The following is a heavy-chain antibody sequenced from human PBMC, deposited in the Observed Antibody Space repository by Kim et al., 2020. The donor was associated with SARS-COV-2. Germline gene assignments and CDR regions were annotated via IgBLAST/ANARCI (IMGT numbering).Heavy chain of an antibody. CDR2: INAGNGNT. J-gene: IGHJ4*02. CDR1: GYTFTSYA. Sequence: ASVKVSCKASGYTFTSYAMHWVRQAPGQRLEWMGWINAGNGNTKYSQKFQGRVTITRDTSASTAYMELSSLRSEDTAVYYCARRQFDFWSGAYYFDYWGQGTLVTVSS. D-gene: IGHD3-3*01. CDR3: ARRQFDFWSGAYYFDY. V-gene: IGHV1-3*01.